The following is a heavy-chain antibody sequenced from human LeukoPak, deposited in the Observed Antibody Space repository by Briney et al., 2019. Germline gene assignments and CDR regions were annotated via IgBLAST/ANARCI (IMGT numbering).Heavy chain of an antibody. CDR1: GFIFSSYG. D-gene: IGHD1-26*01. CDR3: AKAAVYSKRWTPFDD. J-gene: IGHJ4*02. V-gene: IGHV3-30*18. Sequence: PGGFLRLSCAASGFIFSSYGMHWVRQAPGKGLEWVALMAGDGSSIYYADSVKGRFTISRDNSKNTVYLQMNSLRPEDTAVYYCAKAAVYSKRWTPFDDWGRGTLVTVSS. CDR2: MAGDGSSI.